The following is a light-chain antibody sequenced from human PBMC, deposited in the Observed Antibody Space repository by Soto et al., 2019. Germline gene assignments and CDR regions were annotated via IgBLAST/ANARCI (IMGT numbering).Light chain of an antibody. CDR3: QQCNSDYSRT. CDR1: QSISSW. J-gene: IGKJ1*01. Sequence: DIQMTQSPSTLSASVGDRVTITCRASQSISSWLAWYQQKPGKAPKLLIYKASSLESGVPSRFSGSGSGTEFTLTISSLQPDDFATYYCQQCNSDYSRTFGQGTKVEMK. CDR2: KAS. V-gene: IGKV1-5*03.